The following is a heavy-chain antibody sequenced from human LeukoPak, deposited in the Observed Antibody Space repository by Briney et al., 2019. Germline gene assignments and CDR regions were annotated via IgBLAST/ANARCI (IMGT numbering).Heavy chain of an antibody. CDR1: GGSFSGYY. D-gene: IGHD3-3*01. CDR3: ARSLLTIFGVVTAYMDV. Sequence: SETLSLTCAVYGGSFSGYYWSWIRQPPGKGLEWIWEINHSGSTNYNPSLKSRVTISVDTSKNQFSLKLSSVTAADTAVYYCARSLLTIFGVVTAYMDVWGKGTTVTVSS. CDR2: INHSGST. J-gene: IGHJ6*03. V-gene: IGHV4-34*01.